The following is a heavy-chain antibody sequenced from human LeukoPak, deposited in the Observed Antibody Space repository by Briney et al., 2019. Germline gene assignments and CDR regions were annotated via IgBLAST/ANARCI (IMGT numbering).Heavy chain of an antibody. CDR1: GFTFSTYS. CDR2: ISSSSSYI. CDR3: ARDGYNPTSNIPDY. J-gene: IGHJ4*02. D-gene: IGHD5-24*01. V-gene: IGHV3-21*01. Sequence: GGSLRLSGAASGFTFSTYSMNGVRQAPGKGLEGVSSISSSSSYIYYADSVKGRFTISRDNAKNSLYLPMNSLRAEDTAVYYCARDGYNPTSNIPDYWGQGTLVTVSS.